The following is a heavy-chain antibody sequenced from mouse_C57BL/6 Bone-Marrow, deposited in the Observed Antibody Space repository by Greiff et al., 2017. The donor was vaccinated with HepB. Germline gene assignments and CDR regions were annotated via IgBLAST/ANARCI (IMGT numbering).Heavy chain of an antibody. Sequence: QVQLQQPGAELVMPGASVKLSCKASGYTFTSYWITWVKQRPGQGLEWIGDIYPGSGSTNYNEKFKSKATLTVDTSSSTAYMQLSSLTSEDSAVYYCARGYYSNYGYFDVWGTGTTVTVSS. J-gene: IGHJ1*03. CDR1: GYTFTSYW. CDR2: IYPGSGST. D-gene: IGHD2-5*01. V-gene: IGHV1-55*01. CDR3: ARGYYSNYGYFDV.